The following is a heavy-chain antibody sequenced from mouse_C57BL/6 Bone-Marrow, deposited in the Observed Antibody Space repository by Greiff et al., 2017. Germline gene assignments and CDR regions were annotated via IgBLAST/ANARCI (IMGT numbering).Heavy chain of an antibody. V-gene: IGHV1-54*01. Sequence: QVQLQQSGAELVRPGTSVKVSCKASGYAFTNYLIEWVKQRPGQGLEWIGVINPGSGGTNYNEKFKGKATLTADKSSSTAYMQLSSLTSEDSAFYCCARSKNWDSWFAYWGQGTLVTVSA. D-gene: IGHD4-1*01. CDR2: INPGSGGT. J-gene: IGHJ3*01. CDR1: GYAFTNYL. CDR3: ARSKNWDSWFAY.